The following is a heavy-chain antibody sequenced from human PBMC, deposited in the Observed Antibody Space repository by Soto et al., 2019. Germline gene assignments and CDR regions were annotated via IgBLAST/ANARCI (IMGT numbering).Heavy chain of an antibody. CDR3: ASVVYADSSSWSPRNYDEDYGMDV. D-gene: IGHD6-13*01. Sequence: AVKVSCKPAGYTFTVYGISWVRQVPGQGLDWMGWISAYNGNTNYAQKRQGRVTMTTDTSTSTAYMELRSLRSDETAVYYCASVVYADSSSWSPRNYDEDYGMDVWGQGTTVTVSS. J-gene: IGHJ6*02. V-gene: IGHV1-18*04. CDR1: GYTFTVYG. CDR2: ISAYNGNT.